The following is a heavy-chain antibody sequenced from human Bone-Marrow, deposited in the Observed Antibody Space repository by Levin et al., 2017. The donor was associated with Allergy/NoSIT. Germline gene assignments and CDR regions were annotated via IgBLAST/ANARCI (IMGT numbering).Heavy chain of an antibody. V-gene: IGHV3-23*01. J-gene: IGHJ4*02. CDR2: ISSSGGSK. Sequence: LSLTCAASGFTFSNYVMGWVRQAPGKGLEWVSGISSSGGSKNYADSVKGRFSISRDNSKNTMYLQMNSLRAEDSAVYYCVKSGTSFFFDLGDYWGQGTQVTVSS. CDR1: GFTFSNYV. CDR3: VKSGTSFFFDLGDY. D-gene: IGHD3-3*01.